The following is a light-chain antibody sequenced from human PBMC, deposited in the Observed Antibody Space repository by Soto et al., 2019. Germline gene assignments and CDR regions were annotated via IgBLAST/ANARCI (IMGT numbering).Light chain of an antibody. CDR1: QSISSW. CDR2: DAS. CDR3: QQFNAYPYT. J-gene: IGKJ2*01. V-gene: IGKV1-5*01. Sequence: DIQMTQSPSTLSASVGDRVTITCRASQSISSWLAWYQQKPGKAPKLLIYDASTLEGGVQSRFSGSGSGTEFTLTISSLQPDDFATYYCQQFNAYPYTFGQGTELEIK.